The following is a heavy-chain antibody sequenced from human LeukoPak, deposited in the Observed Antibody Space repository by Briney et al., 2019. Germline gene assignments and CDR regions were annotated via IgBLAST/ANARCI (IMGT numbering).Heavy chain of an antibody. CDR2: IYYSGST. Sequence: SETLSLTCTVSGGSISSSSYYWGWIRQTPGKGLEWIGSIYYSGSTYYNPSLKSRVAISVDTSKNQFSLKLSSVTAADTAVYYCARRRGDWNYAWYFDLWGRGTLVTVSS. CDR1: GGSISSSSYY. V-gene: IGHV4-39*01. CDR3: ARRRGDWNYAWYFDL. J-gene: IGHJ2*01. D-gene: IGHD1-7*01.